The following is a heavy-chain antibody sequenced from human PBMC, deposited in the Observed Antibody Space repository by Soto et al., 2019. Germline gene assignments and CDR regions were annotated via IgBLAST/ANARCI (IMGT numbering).Heavy chain of an antibody. CDR2: IYWNDDK. CDR1: GISLTTSGVG. Sequence: QITLKGSGPTLVKPTQTLTLTCTLSGISLTTSGVGLGWIRQTPGKALEWLALIYWNDDKHYSPFLKSRLTITKDTSKNQAVLTMTNMDPVDTATYYSARGLATLPVFAFDVWGQGTVVTVSS. J-gene: IGHJ3*01. D-gene: IGHD1-1*01. V-gene: IGHV2-5*01. CDR3: ARGLATLPVFAFDV.